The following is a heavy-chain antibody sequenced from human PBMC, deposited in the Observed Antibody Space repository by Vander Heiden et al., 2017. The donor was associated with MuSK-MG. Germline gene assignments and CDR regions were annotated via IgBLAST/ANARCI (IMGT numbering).Heavy chain of an antibody. CDR2: ISGSGGST. V-gene: IGHV3-23*01. CDR3: AKNPQSSGSYGFDY. Sequence: EVQLLESGGGLVQPGGSLRPSCAPPGFPFSSYAMSWVRQAPGKGLEWVSAISGSGGSTYYADSVKGRFTISRDNSKNTLYLQMNSLRAEDTAVYYCAKNPQSSGSYGFDYWGQGTLVTVSS. D-gene: IGHD1-26*01. J-gene: IGHJ4*02. CDR1: GFPFSSYA.